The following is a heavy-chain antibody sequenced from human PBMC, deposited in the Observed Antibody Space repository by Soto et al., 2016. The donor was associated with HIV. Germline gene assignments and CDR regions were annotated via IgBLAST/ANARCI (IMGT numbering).Heavy chain of an antibody. Sequence: QVQLQESGPGLVKPSEILSLTCTVSDGSIRSYYWSWIRQPPGRGLEWIGYIYHTGDTNYNPSLKSRVTISLDTSKNQFSLKLSSVTAADAAVYYCANLGSGIDYWGRGNPGHRLL. CDR3: ANLGSGIDY. V-gene: IGHV4-59*01. CDR1: DGSIRSYY. J-gene: IGHJ4*02. D-gene: IGHD1-26*01. CDR2: IYHTGDT.